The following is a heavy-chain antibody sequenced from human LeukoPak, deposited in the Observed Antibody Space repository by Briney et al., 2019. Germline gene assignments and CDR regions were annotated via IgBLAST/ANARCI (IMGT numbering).Heavy chain of an antibody. CDR3: ARGPSGCSSTSCYYYYHYMDV. Sequence: GASVKVSCKASGYTFTSYDINWVRQATAQGLEWMGWMNPNSGNTSYAQKFQGRVTMTRNTSISTAYMELSSLRSEDTAVYYCARGPSGCSSTSCYYYYHYMDVWGKGTTVTVSS. J-gene: IGHJ6*03. V-gene: IGHV1-8*01. CDR1: GYTFTSYD. CDR2: MNPNSGNT. D-gene: IGHD2-2*01.